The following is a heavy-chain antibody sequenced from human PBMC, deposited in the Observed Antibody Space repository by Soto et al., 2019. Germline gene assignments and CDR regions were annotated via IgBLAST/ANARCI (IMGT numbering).Heavy chain of an antibody. V-gene: IGHV4-4*02. CDR3: ARVAGGRYCSSTSCYVMGGVYYFDY. CDR1: SGSISSSNW. J-gene: IGHJ4*02. Sequence: SETLSLTCAVSSGSISSSNWWSWVRQPPGKGLEWIGEIYHSGSTNYNPSLKSRVTISVDKSKNQFSLKLSSVTAADTTVYYCARVAGGRYCSSTSCYVMGGVYYFDYWGQGTLVTVSS. CDR2: IYHSGST. D-gene: IGHD2-2*01.